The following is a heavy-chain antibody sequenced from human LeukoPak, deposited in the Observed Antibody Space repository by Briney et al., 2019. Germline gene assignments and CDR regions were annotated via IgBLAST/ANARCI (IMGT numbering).Heavy chain of an antibody. CDR3: ARSDFWSGYHWFDP. CDR1: GYTFTSYG. J-gene: IGHJ5*02. Sequence: ASVKVSSKASGYTFTSYGISWVRQAPGQGLEWMGWISAYNGNTNYAQKLQGRVTMTTDTSTSTAYMELRSLRSDDTAVYYCARSDFWSGYHWFDPWGQGTLVTVSS. V-gene: IGHV1-18*01. CDR2: ISAYNGNT. D-gene: IGHD3-3*01.